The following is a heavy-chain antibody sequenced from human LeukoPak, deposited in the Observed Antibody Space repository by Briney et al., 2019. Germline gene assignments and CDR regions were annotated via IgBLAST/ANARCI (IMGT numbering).Heavy chain of an antibody. V-gene: IGHV3-66*01. CDR2: IYSGGST. CDR1: GFTVSSNY. Sequence: QTGGSPRLSCAASGFTVSSNYMSWVRQAPGKGLEWVSVIYSGGSTYYADSVKGRFTISRDNSKNTLYLQMNSLRAEDTAVYYCARDLGSSFWSGYFDYWGQGTLVTVSS. CDR3: ARDLGSSFWSGYFDY. J-gene: IGHJ4*02. D-gene: IGHD3-3*01.